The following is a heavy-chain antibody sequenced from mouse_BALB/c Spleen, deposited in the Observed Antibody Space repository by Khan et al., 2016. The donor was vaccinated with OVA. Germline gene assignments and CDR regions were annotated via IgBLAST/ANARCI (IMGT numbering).Heavy chain of an antibody. Sequence: QVQLKQSGAELARPGASVKMSCKASGYTFTTYTMHWVKQRPRQGLEWIGYINPSNGYTNYTQKFKDKSTLTADKSSSTAYMQLSSLTSDYSAVYYCAREGAYYRSDGWFSYWGQGTLVTVSA. J-gene: IGHJ3*01. CDR3: AREGAYYRSDGWFSY. CDR1: GYTFTTYT. D-gene: IGHD2-14*01. CDR2: INPSNGYT. V-gene: IGHV1-4*01.